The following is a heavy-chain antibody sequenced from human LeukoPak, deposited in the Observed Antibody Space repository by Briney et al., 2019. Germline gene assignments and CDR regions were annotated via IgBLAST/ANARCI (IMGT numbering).Heavy chain of an antibody. J-gene: IGHJ4*02. Sequence: TGRSLRLSCTASGFTFSTYWMTWVRQAPGKGLEWVANIKEDGSETGYADSVKGRFTISRDNAKNSLDLQVNSLRVDDTAVYYCTRNSGWYRLDYWGQGTLVTVPS. CDR1: GFTFSTYW. CDR3: TRNSGWYRLDY. CDR2: IKEDGSET. V-gene: IGHV3-7*01. D-gene: IGHD6-19*01.